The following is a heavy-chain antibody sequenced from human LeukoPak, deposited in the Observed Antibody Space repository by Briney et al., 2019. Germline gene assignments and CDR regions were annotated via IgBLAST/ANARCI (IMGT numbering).Heavy chain of an antibody. D-gene: IGHD3-22*01. V-gene: IGHV3-74*01. CDR1: GFTFSSYW. CDR2: IKSDGST. J-gene: IGHJ1*01. CDR3: ARAPTEIGGYYPEYFRH. Sequence: GGSLRLSCAASGFTFSSYWMHWVRQAPGKGLVWVSRIKSDGSTNYADSVKGRFTISRDNAKNTVSLQMNSLRAEDTGVYYCARAPTEIGGYYPEYFRHWGQGTLVTVSS.